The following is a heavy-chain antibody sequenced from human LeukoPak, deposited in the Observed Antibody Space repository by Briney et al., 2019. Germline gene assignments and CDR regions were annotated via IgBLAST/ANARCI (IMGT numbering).Heavy chain of an antibody. CDR2: IYSGGST. CDR1: GFTVSSNY. CDR3: ARVTTLGNWFDP. D-gene: IGHD3-16*01. V-gene: IGHV3-53*01. J-gene: IGHJ5*02. Sequence: PGGSLRLSCAASGFTVSSNYMSWVRQTPGKGLEWVSVIYSGGSTYYADSVKGRFTISRDNSKNTLYLQMNSLRAEDTAVYYCARVTTLGNWFDPWGQGTLVTVSS.